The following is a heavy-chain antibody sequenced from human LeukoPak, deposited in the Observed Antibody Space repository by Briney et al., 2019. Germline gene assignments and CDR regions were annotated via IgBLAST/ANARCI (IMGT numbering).Heavy chain of an antibody. Sequence: GGSLRLSCAASGLTLRGYAMTGVRQPQGKGLEWISAIDISGDTTSYADSVKGRFTISRDNSKNTLYLQMSSLRAEDTAVYYCAREIRPNDYWGQGTLVTVSS. CDR1: GLTLRGYA. CDR3: AREIRPNDY. CDR2: IDISGDTT. D-gene: IGHD3-3*02. V-gene: IGHV3-23*01. J-gene: IGHJ4*02.